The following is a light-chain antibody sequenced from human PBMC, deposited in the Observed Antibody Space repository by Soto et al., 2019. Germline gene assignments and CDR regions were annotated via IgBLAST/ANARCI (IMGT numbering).Light chain of an antibody. CDR1: SSDIGRYNF. CDR2: DLT. V-gene: IGLV2-14*03. Sequence: QSALTQPASVSGSPGQSIAISCTGTSSDIGRYNFVSWYQQHPGKAPKLIIHDLTNRPSGVSSRFSGSKSDNTASLTISGXXXXDEAEYYCTSYTTSRSYVFGTGTKVTVL. J-gene: IGLJ1*01. CDR3: TSYTTSRSYV.